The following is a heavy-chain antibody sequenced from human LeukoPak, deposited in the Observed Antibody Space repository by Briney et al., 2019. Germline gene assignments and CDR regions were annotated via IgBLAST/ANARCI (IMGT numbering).Heavy chain of an antibody. CDR1: GVSISSYY. CDR3: ARDPRHYYGSGSSSINWFDP. CDR2: IYYSGST. D-gene: IGHD3-10*01. V-gene: IGHV4-39*01. Sequence: SETLSLTCTVSGVSISSYYWGWIRQPPGKGLEWIGSIYYSGSTYYNPSLKSRVTISVDTSKNQFSLKLSSVTAADTAVYYCARDPRHYYGSGSSSINWFDPWGQGTLVTVSS. J-gene: IGHJ5*02.